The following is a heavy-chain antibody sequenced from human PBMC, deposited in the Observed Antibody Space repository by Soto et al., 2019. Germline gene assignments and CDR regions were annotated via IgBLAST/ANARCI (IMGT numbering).Heavy chain of an antibody. V-gene: IGHV4-31*03. Sequence: PSETLSLTCTVSGGSISSGGYYWSWIRQHPGKGLEWIGYIYYSGSTYYNPSLKSRVTISVDTSKNQFSLKLSSVTAADTAVYYCASSRPDNREGAFDIWGQGTMVTVSS. J-gene: IGHJ3*02. CDR3: ASSRPDNREGAFDI. CDR1: GGSISSGGYY. D-gene: IGHD1-20*01. CDR2: IYYSGST.